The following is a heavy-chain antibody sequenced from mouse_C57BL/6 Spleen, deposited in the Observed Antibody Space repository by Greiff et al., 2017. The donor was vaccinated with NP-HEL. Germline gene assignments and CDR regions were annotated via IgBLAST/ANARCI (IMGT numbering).Heavy chain of an antibody. CDR2: IDPANGNT. V-gene: IGHV14-3*01. CDR3: ARDDYDDDFFDY. Sequence: VQLQQSVAELVRPGASVKLSCTASGFTFKNTYMHWVKQRPEQGLEWIGRIDPANGNTKYAPKFQGKATITADTSSNTAYLQLSSLTSEDTAIYYCARDDYDDDFFDYWGQGTTLTVSS. J-gene: IGHJ2*01. D-gene: IGHD2-4*01. CDR1: GFTFKNTY.